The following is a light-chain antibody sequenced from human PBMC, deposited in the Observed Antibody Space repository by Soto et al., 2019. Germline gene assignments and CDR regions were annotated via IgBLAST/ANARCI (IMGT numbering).Light chain of an antibody. CDR1: QTLTNTY. CDR3: QLYGVSPKT. CDR2: DAS. J-gene: IGKJ1*01. V-gene: IGKV3-20*01. Sequence: EIVLTQSPGTLSLSPGERATLSCRASQTLTNTYLAWYQQKPGQAPRLLIFDASTRATGIPDRFSGSGSGTDFTLTISRLEPEDFAVYCCQLYGVSPKTCGQGTNVEVK.